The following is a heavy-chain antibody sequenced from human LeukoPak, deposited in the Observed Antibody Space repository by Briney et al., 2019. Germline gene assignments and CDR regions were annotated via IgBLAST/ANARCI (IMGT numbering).Heavy chain of an antibody. D-gene: IGHD4-17*01. J-gene: IGHJ6*03. Sequence: SGGSLRLSCAASGFTFDDSGMSWVRQAPGKGLEWVSGINWNGDSTGYTDSVKGRFTISRDNAKNSLYLQMNSLRAEDTALYYCAREIVTTDNYYYMDVWGKGTTVTVSS. CDR1: GFTFDDSG. CDR2: INWNGDST. V-gene: IGHV3-20*04. CDR3: AREIVTTDNYYYMDV.